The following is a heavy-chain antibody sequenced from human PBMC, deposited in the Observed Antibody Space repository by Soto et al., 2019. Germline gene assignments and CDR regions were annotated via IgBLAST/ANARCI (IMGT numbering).Heavy chain of an antibody. J-gene: IGHJ1*01. CDR1: GHTLSELS. CDR2: FDREDAET. V-gene: IGHV1-24*01. D-gene: IGHD3-16*02. Sequence: QVQLVQSGAEVKKPGTSVKVSCKVFGHTLSELSMHWVRQAPGEGLEWGGGFDREDAETIYAQKFQGRVTMTEDTSTDIAYLELSSLRSEDTAVYYCATKTLLSYFQYWGQGTLVTVSS. CDR3: ATKTLLSYFQY.